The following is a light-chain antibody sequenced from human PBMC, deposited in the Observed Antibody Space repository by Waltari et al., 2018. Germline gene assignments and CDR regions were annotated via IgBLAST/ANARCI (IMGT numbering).Light chain of an antibody. CDR1: RSNIGSNP. V-gene: IGLV1-44*01. CDR3: ATWDDSLDGPV. CDR2: SRH. Sequence: QSVLTQPPSASGTPGQRVNISCSGGRSNIGSNPVVWYRQVPGTAPKLLIHSRHQRPSGVPDRFSGSKSGTSAALDMSGLQAEDEVDYFCATWDDSLDGPVFGGGTKLTVL. J-gene: IGLJ3*02.